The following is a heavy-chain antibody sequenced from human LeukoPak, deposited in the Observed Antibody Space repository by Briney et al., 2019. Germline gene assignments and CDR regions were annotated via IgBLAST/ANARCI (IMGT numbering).Heavy chain of an antibody. D-gene: IGHD6-13*01. CDR2: IHNSGRS. CDR3: ARVLTSYSSSWYFFDY. V-gene: IGHV4-31*03. Sequence: SQTLSLTCTVSGGSISSGGYYWSWIRQHPGKGLEWIGYIHNSGRSFYNPSLKSRVTISGDTSENQFSLKLSSVTAADTAVYYCARVLTSYSSSWYFFDYWGQGTLVTASS. J-gene: IGHJ4*02. CDR1: GGSISSGGYY.